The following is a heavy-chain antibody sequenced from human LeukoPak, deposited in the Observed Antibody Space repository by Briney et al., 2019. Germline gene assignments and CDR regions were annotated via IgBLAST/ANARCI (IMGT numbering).Heavy chain of an antibody. CDR3: ARGSGSSSWYYFDY. CDR2: IYTSGST. Sequence: SETLSLTXTVSGGSISSGSYYWSWIRQPAGKGLEWIGRIYTSGSTNYNPSLKSRVTISVDTSKNQFSLKLSSVTAADTAVYYCARGSGSSSWYYFDYWGQGTLVTVSS. V-gene: IGHV4-61*02. J-gene: IGHJ4*02. CDR1: GGSISSGSYY. D-gene: IGHD6-13*01.